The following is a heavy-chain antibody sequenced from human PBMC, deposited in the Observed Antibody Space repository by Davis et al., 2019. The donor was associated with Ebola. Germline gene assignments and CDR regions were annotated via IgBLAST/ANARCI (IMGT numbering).Heavy chain of an antibody. CDR2: INHSGST. CDR1: GGSFSGYY. V-gene: IGHV4-34*01. Sequence: MPSETLSLTCAVYGGSFSGYYWSWIRQPPGKGLEWIGEINHSGSTNYNPSLKSRVTISVDTSKNQFSLKLSSVTAADTAVYYCARVTYCSGGSCYDFDYWGQGTLVTVSS. J-gene: IGHJ4*02. D-gene: IGHD2-15*01. CDR3: ARVTYCSGGSCYDFDY.